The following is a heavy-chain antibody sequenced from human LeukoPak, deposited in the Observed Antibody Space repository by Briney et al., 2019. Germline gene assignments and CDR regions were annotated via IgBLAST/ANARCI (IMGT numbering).Heavy chain of an antibody. CDR3: ARRVPAAIRYYYGMDV. J-gene: IGHJ6*02. CDR1: GGSISSSSYY. V-gene: IGHV4-39*01. Sequence: SETLSLTCTVSGGSISSSSYYWGWIRQPPGKGLEWIGSIYYSGGTYYNPSLKSRVTISVDTSKNQFSLKLSSVTAADTAVYYCARRVPAAIRYYYGMDVWGQGTTVTVSS. D-gene: IGHD2-2*01. CDR2: IYYSGGT.